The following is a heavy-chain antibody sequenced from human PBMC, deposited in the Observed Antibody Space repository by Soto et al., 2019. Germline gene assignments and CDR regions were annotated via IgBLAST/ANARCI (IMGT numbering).Heavy chain of an antibody. CDR1: GFTFSSYA. D-gene: IGHD6-13*01. Sequence: QVQLVESGGGVVQPGRSLRLSCAASGFTFSSYAMHWVRQAPGKGLEWVAVISYDGSNKYYADSVKGRFTISRDNSKNTLYLKMNSLRAEDTAVYYCARDEGIAALDYWGQGTLVTVSS. CDR3: ARDEGIAALDY. V-gene: IGHV3-30-3*01. CDR2: ISYDGSNK. J-gene: IGHJ4*02.